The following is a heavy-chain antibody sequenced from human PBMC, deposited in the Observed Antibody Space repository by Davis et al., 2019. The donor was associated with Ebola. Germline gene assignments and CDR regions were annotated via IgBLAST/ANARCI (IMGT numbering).Heavy chain of an antibody. Sequence: MPGGSLRLSCAVYGGSFSGYYWSWIRQPPGKGLEWIGEINHSGSTNYNPSLKSRVTISVDTSKNQFSLKLSSVTAADTAVYYCARDWEDYYGSGTPLTAYGMDVWGQGTTVTVSS. CDR2: INHSGST. V-gene: IGHV4-34*01. CDR3: ARDWEDYYGSGTPLTAYGMDV. CDR1: GGSFSGYY. D-gene: IGHD3-10*01. J-gene: IGHJ6*02.